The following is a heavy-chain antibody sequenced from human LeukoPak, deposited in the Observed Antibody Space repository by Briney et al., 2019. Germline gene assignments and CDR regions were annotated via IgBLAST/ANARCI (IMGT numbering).Heavy chain of an antibody. D-gene: IGHD6-13*01. CDR1: GGSISSYY. J-gene: IGHJ4*02. CDR3: ARGGIRGALFDY. Sequence: PSETLSLTCTVSGGSISSYYWSWIRQPPGKGLEWIGYIYYSGSTNHNPSLKSRVTISVDTSKNQFSLKLSSVTVADTAVYYCARGGIRGALFDYWGQGTLVTVSS. V-gene: IGHV4-59*08. CDR2: IYYSGST.